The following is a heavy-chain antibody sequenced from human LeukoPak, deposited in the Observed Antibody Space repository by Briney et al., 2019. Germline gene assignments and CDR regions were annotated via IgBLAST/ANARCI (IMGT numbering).Heavy chain of an antibody. D-gene: IGHD6-13*01. CDR3: ASSREAAAGYYYYYYMDV. V-gene: IGHV1-8*01. CDR1: GYTFTSYD. J-gene: IGHJ6*03. Sequence: ASVKVSCKASGYTFTSYDINWVRQATGQGLEWMGWMNPNSGNTGYAQKFQGRVTMTSNTSISTAYMELSSLRSEDTAVYYCASSREAAAGYYYYYYMDVWGKGTTVTVSS. CDR2: MNPNSGNT.